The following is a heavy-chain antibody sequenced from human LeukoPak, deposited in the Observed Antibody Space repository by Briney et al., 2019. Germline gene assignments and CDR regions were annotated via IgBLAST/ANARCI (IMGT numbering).Heavy chain of an antibody. J-gene: IGHJ4*02. V-gene: IGHV3-11*04. CDR1: GFSISDSY. CDR2: ISGSGSDI. CDR3: ARDAWPTDHFDY. Sequence: GGSLRLSCVVSGFSISDSYMTWIRQTPGKGLEWLAYISGSGSDIYFADSVKGRFTISRDNAKNSLYLQMNSLRAEDTAVYYCARDAWPTDHFDYWGQGTLVTVSS.